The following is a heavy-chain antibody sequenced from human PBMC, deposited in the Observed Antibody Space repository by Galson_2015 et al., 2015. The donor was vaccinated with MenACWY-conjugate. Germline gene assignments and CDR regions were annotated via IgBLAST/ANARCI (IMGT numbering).Heavy chain of an antibody. J-gene: IGHJ6*03. CDR3: AQIHVGYYDKSGYFSYYMDV. CDR1: GFSLTDPTMG. CDR2: IFSNDGK. Sequence: PALVKPTQTLTLTCSVSGFSLTDPTMGVTWIRRPPGKALEWLGHIFSNDGKPPNSSLKSRLTISKDTSKSQVVLTMTNMDPVDTATYYCAQIHVGYYDKSGYFSYYMDVWGKGTTVTVSS. V-gene: IGHV2-26*01. D-gene: IGHD3-22*01.